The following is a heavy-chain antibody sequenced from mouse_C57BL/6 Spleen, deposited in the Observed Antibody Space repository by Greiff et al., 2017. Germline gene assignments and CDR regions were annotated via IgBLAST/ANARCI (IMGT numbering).Heavy chain of an antibody. Sequence: EVKVVESGGGLVKPGGSLKLSCAASGFTFSDYGMHWVRQAPEKGLEWVAYISSGSSTIYYADTVQGRFTISRDNAKNTLFLQMTSLRSEDTAMYYCARGYYGIDYWGQGTTLTVSS. CDR3: ARGYYGIDY. J-gene: IGHJ2*01. D-gene: IGHD2-1*01. V-gene: IGHV5-17*01. CDR1: GFTFSDYG. CDR2: ISSGSSTI.